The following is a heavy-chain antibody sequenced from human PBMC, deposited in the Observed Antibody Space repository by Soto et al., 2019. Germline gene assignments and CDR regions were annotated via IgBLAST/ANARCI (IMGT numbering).Heavy chain of an antibody. CDR1: GASVSSVSHY. CDR2: IYYSGST. D-gene: IGHD6-13*01. Sequence: AETLSLTCSVSGASVSSVSHYWSWIRQSPGKGLEWIGFIYYSGSTNYNPSLKSRVTISVDTSKNQFSLKVSSVTAADTAVYLCARDQLGYSIPHFLDXWGQGTLVTVSX. J-gene: IGHJ5*02. CDR3: ARDQLGYSIPHFLDX. V-gene: IGHV4-61*01.